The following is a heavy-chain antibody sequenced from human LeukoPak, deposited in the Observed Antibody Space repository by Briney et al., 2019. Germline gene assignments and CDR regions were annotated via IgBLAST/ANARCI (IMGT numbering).Heavy chain of an antibody. J-gene: IGHJ4*02. CDR3: ARQFWGGASYRFDY. Sequence: SETLSLTCTVSGGSLSSSPHYWGWIRQPPGKGLEWLGSIYYSGSSYYIPSLKSRVIVSVDTSKNQFSLRLSSLTVADTAVYYCARQFWGGASYRFDYWGQGALVTVSS. CDR2: IYYSGSS. V-gene: IGHV4-39*01. D-gene: IGHD1-26*01. CDR1: GGSLSSSPHY.